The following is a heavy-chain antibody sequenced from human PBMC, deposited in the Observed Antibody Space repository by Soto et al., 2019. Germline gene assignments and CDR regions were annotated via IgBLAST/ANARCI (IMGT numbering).Heavy chain of an antibody. CDR2: TYYRSKWYN. Sequence: PSQTPSLTCAISGDSVSSNSAAWNWIRQSPSRGLEWLGRTYYRSKWYNDYAVSVKSRITINPDTSKNQFSLQLNSVTPEDTAVYYCARDCTNGVCYPSYHYGMDVWGQGTTVTVSS. CDR3: ARDCTNGVCYPSYHYGMDV. CDR1: GDSVSSNSAA. J-gene: IGHJ6*02. D-gene: IGHD2-8*01. V-gene: IGHV6-1*01.